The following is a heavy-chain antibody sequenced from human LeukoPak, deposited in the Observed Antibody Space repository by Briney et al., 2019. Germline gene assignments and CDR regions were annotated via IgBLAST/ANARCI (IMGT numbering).Heavy chain of an antibody. Sequence: GGSLRLSCAASGFTFSSYAMHWVRQAPGKGLEWVAVISYDGCNKYYADSVKGRFTISRDNSKNTLYLQMNSLRAEDTAVYYCARGTTVTTLFDYWGQGTLVTVSS. CDR1: GFTFSSYA. CDR2: ISYDGCNK. J-gene: IGHJ4*02. CDR3: ARGTTVTTLFDY. V-gene: IGHV3-30-3*01. D-gene: IGHD4-17*01.